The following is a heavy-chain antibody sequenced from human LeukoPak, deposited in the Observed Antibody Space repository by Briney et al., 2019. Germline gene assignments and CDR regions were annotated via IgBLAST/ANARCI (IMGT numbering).Heavy chain of an antibody. CDR1: GYTFTSYY. J-gene: IGHJ4*02. CDR2: INPSGGST. D-gene: IGHD3-9*01. Sequence: ASVKVSCKASGYTFTSYYMHWVRQAPGQGLEWMGIINPSGGSTSYAQKFQGRVTMTRDTSTGTVYMELSSLRSEDTAVYYCARESNLPTGYYDILTGYSLFDYWGQGTLVTVSS. V-gene: IGHV1-46*01. CDR3: ARESNLPTGYYDILTGYSLFDY.